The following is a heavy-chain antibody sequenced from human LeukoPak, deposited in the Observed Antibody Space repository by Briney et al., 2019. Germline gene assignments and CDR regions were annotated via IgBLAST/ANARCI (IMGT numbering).Heavy chain of an antibody. V-gene: IGHV3-7*01. CDR2: IKQDGSEK. J-gene: IGHJ3*02. Sequence: QAGGSLRLSCAASGFTFSIYWMSWVRQAPGKGLEWVANIKQDGSEKYYVGSVKGRFTISRDNAKNSLYLQMNSLRAEDTAVYYCTRSDCSGGGRYSVRAFDIWGQGTMVAVSS. CDR3: TRSDCSGGGRYSVRAFDI. CDR1: GFTFSIYW. D-gene: IGHD2-15*01.